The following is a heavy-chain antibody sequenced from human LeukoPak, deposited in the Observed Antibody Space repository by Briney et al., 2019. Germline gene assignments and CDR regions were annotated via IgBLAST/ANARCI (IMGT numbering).Heavy chain of an antibody. CDR3: AKSGIMNFDY. CDR2: ISGSGGST. D-gene: IGHD3-10*01. V-gene: IGHV3-23*01. Sequence: GGSLRLSCAASGFTFSSYWMHWVRQAPGKGLEWVSAISGSGGSTYYADSVKGRFTISRDNSKNTLYLQMNSLRAEDTAVYYCAKSGIMNFDYWGQGTLVTVSS. J-gene: IGHJ4*02. CDR1: GFTFSSYW.